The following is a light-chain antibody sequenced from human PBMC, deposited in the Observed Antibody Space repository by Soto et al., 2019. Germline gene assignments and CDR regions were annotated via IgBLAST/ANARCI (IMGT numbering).Light chain of an antibody. V-gene: IGKV3-20*01. Sequence: EIVLTQSPGTLSLSPGERATLSCRASQSVSSTYLAWYQQKPGQAPRRIIYGAYSRATDIPDRFSGSGSGTDFTLTISRLEPEDFAVYYCQQYGSPPLYTFGQGTKLEIK. J-gene: IGKJ2*01. CDR2: GAY. CDR3: QQYGSPPLYT. CDR1: QSVSSTY.